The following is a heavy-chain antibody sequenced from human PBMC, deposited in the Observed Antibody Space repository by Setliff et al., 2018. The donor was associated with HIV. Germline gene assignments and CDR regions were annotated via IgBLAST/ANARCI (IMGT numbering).Heavy chain of an antibody. CDR2: IKGDGSET. CDR3: ARPLYGGNSDIGGY. Sequence: PGGSLRLSCESSGFTFNNYWMSWVRQAPGKRPEWVANIKGDGSETYYVDSVKGRFTISRDNAKNSLYLQMNSLRVEDTAIYYCARPLYGGNSDIGGYWGQGTLVTVSS. J-gene: IGHJ4*02. CDR1: GFTFNNYW. D-gene: IGHD4-17*01. V-gene: IGHV3-7*01.